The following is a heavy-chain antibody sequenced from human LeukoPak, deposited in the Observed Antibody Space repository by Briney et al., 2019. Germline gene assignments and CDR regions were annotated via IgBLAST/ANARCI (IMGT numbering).Heavy chain of an antibody. CDR1: GGSISSYY. CDR3: ASSPLDGHDAFDI. J-gene: IGHJ3*02. D-gene: IGHD3-3*01. CDR2: IYYSGST. V-gene: IGHV4-59*01. Sequence: KPSETLSLTCTVSGGSISSYYWSWIRQPPGKGLEWIGYIYYSGSTNYNPSLKSRVTISVDTSKNQFSLKLSSVTAADTAVYYCASSPLDGHDAFDIWGQGTMVTVSS.